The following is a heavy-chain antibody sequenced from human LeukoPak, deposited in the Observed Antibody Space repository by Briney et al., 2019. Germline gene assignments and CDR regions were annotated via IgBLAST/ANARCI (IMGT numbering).Heavy chain of an antibody. CDR1: GGSISSYY. J-gene: IGHJ6*02. Sequence: PSETLSLTCTVSGGSISSYYWSWIRQPAGKGLEWIGRIYTSGSTNYNPSPKSRVTMSVDTSKNQFSLKLSSVTAADTAVYYCARDGLGYCSSTSCYSNYYYGMDVWGQGTTVTVSS. D-gene: IGHD2-2*02. CDR3: ARDGLGYCSSTSCYSNYYYGMDV. V-gene: IGHV4-4*07. CDR2: IYTSGST.